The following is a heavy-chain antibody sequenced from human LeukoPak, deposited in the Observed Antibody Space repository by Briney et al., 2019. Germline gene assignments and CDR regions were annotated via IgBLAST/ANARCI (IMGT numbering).Heavy chain of an antibody. CDR3: ARETSAGGAFDI. J-gene: IGHJ3*02. D-gene: IGHD3-10*01. V-gene: IGHV4-4*07. Sequence: SETLSLTCTVSGGSISTYYWSWIRQPAGKGLEWIGRIYTSGSPNYKSFLRSRVTMSVDTSKNQFSLRLTSVTAADTAVYYCARETSAGGAFDIWGQGTMVTVSS. CDR2: IYTSGSP. CDR1: GGSISTYY.